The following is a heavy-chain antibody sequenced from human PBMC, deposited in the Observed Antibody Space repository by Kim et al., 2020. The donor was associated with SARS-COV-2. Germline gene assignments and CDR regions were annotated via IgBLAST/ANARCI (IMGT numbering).Heavy chain of an antibody. V-gene: IGHV4-34*01. CDR1: GGSFSGYY. CDR3: ARVFGGY. Sequence: SETLSLTCAVYGGSFSGYYWSWIRQPPGKGLEWIGEINHIGSTNYNPSLKSRVTISVDTSKNQFSLKLSSVTAADTAMYYCARVFGGYWGQGTLVTVSS. D-gene: IGHD2-15*01. CDR2: INHIGST. J-gene: IGHJ4*02.